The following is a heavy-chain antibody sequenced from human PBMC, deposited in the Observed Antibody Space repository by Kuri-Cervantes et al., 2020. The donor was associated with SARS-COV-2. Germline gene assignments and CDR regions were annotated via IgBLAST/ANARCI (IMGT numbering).Heavy chain of an antibody. J-gene: IGHJ6*02. D-gene: IGHD2-15*01. Sequence: ASVKVSCKVSGYTLTELSMHWVRQAPGKGLEWMGGFDPEDGETIYAQKFRGRVTMTEDTSTDTAYMELSSLRSEDTAVYYCATGIGYCSGGSCYNYYYGMDVWGQGTTVTDSS. CDR2: FDPEDGET. CDR3: ATGIGYCSGGSCYNYYYGMDV. CDR1: GYTLTELS. V-gene: IGHV1-24*01.